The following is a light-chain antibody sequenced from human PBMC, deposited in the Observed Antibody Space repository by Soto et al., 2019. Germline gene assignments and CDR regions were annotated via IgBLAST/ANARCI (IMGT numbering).Light chain of an antibody. CDR2: EVS. J-gene: IGLJ3*02. Sequence: QSALAQPASVSGSPGQSITISCSGTSSDIGYYNYVSWYQQHPGKAPKLVLYEVSNRPSGISNRFSGSKSGNTASLTISGLQAEDEGDYYCRSYRRNRDVVFGGGTKVTVL. CDR3: RSYRRNRDVV. V-gene: IGLV2-14*01. CDR1: SSDIGYYNY.